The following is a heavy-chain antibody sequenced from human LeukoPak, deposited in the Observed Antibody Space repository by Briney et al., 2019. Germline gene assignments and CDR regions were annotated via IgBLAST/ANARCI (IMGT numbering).Heavy chain of an antibody. D-gene: IGHD3-10*01. CDR1: GYTFTGYY. Sequence: ASVKVSCKASGYTFTGYYMHWVRQAPGQGLEWMGWINPNSGGTSYAQKFQGRVTMTRDMSTSTVYMELSSLRSEDTAVYYCARTYGSGSFLVYWGQGTLVTVSS. V-gene: IGHV1-2*02. CDR2: INPNSGGT. CDR3: ARTYGSGSFLVY. J-gene: IGHJ4*02.